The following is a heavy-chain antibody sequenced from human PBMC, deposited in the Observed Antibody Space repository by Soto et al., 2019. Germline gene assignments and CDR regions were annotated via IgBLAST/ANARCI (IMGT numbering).Heavy chain of an antibody. D-gene: IGHD3-10*01. CDR1: GYNLSRHS. V-gene: IGHV5-10-1*01. Sequence: GSLKISCKGSGYNLSRHSINWGPPIPGKGLEWMGRIDPSDSYTNYSPSFQGHVTISADKSISTAYLQWSSLKASDTAMYYCARLLWFGELNWFDPWGQGTLVTVSS. J-gene: IGHJ5*02. CDR2: IDPSDSYT. CDR3: ARLLWFGELNWFDP.